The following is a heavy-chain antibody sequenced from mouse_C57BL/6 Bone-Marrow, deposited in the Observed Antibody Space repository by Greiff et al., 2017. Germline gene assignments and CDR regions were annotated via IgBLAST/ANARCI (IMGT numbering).Heavy chain of an antibody. CDR3: ARKEEYYYGSSYNYAMDY. Sequence: VQLQQPGAELVRPGTSVKLSCKASGYTFTSYWMHWVKQRPGQGLEWIGVIDPSDSYPNYNQKFKGKATLTVDTSSSTAYMQRSRLTSEDSAVKYCARKEEYYYGSSYNYAMDYGGQGTSVTVSS. CDR2: IDPSDSYP. J-gene: IGHJ4*01. V-gene: IGHV1-59*01. CDR1: GYTFTSYW. D-gene: IGHD1-1*01.